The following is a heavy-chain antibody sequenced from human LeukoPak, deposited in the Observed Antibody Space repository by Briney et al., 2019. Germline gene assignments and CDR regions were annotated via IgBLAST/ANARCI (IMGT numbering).Heavy chain of an antibody. CDR2: IFHSGST. D-gene: IGHD2-15*01. CDR1: GDSLNTNTW. CDR3: ARGVVAAPQTFDY. V-gene: IGHV4-4*02. Sequence: PSGTLSLTCAVSGDSLNTNTWWSWVRQPPGKGLEWTGEIFHSGSTNYNPSLKSRVTISVDTSKNQFYLKLTSVTAADTAVYYCARGVVAAPQTFDYWGQGTLVTVSS. J-gene: IGHJ4*02.